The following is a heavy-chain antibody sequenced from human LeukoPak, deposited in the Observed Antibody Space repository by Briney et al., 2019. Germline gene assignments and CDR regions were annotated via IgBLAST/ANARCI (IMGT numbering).Heavy chain of an antibody. CDR1: GFTFDDYA. Sequence: GRSLRLSCAASGFTFDDYAMHWVRQAPGKGLEWVSGLSWNSGSIGYADSVKGRFTISRDNAKNSLYLQMNSLRAEDTALYYCAKGKRSGYYYVELDYWGQGTLVTVSS. CDR3: AKGKRSGYYYVELDY. J-gene: IGHJ4*02. V-gene: IGHV3-9*01. CDR2: LSWNSGSI. D-gene: IGHD3-22*01.